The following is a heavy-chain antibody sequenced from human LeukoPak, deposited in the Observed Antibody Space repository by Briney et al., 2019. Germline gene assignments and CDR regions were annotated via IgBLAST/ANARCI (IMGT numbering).Heavy chain of an antibody. CDR2: ISYDGSNK. D-gene: IGHD1-26*01. CDR3: ARGLAVGAVDY. V-gene: IGHV3-30-3*01. J-gene: IGHJ4*02. CDR1: GFTFSSYA. Sequence: GGSLRLSCAASGFTFSSYAMHWVRQAPGKGLEWVAVISYDGSNKYYADSVKGRFTISRDNSKNTLYLQMNSLRAEDTAVYYCARGLAVGAVDYWGQGTLVTVSS.